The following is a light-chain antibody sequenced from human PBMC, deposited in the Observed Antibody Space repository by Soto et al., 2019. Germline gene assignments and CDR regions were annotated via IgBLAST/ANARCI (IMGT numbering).Light chain of an antibody. CDR3: QQSSRXPQT. CDR1: QSISSY. V-gene: IGKV1-39*01. Sequence: DIQMTQSPSSLSASVGDRVTITCRASQSISSYLSWYQQKPGKAPKLLINVASTLQSGVPSRFSGSGYGTDLPLAISSLQPEDFATYYCQQSSRXPQTFGGWTKV. J-gene: IGKJ4*01. CDR2: VAS.